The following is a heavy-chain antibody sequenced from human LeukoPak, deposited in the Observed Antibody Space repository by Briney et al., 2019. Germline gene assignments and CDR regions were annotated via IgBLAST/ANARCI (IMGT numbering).Heavy chain of an antibody. J-gene: IGHJ6*02. Sequence: GGSLRLSCSASGFTFSSYAMHWVRQAPGKGLEYVSAISSDGGSTCYADSVKGRFTISRDNSKNTLYLQMSSLRAEDTAVYYCVKDPVATIRAYYYYGMDVWGQGTTVTVSS. CDR3: VKDPVATIRAYYYYGMDV. V-gene: IGHV3-64D*06. D-gene: IGHD5-12*01. CDR2: ISSDGGST. CDR1: GFTFSSYA.